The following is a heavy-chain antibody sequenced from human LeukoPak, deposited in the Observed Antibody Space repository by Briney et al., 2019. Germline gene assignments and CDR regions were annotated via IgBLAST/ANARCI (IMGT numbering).Heavy chain of an antibody. D-gene: IGHD1-14*01. Sequence: GGSLRLSCAASGFTFSSYAMSWVRQAPGKGLECISGFSGSGGSTYYADSVKGRFTISRDNSKNTLYLQMNSLRAEDTAVYYCARIEPSAMASGDWLDPWGQGILVTVSS. V-gene: IGHV3-23*01. CDR3: ARIEPSAMASGDWLDP. J-gene: IGHJ5*02. CDR2: FSGSGGST. CDR1: GFTFSSYA.